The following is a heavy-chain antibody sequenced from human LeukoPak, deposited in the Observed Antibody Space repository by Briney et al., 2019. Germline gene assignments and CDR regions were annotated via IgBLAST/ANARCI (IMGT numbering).Heavy chain of an antibody. CDR3: ARASYYYENWFDP. V-gene: IGHV3-74*01. CDR2: INTDGSST. D-gene: IGHD3-22*01. Sequence: PGGSLRLSCAASGFTFSGYWMHWVCQAPGKGLVWVSRINTDGSSTTYADSVKGRLTISRDNAKNTLYLQMNSLRAEDTAVYYCARASYYYENWFDPWGQGTLVTVSS. CDR1: GFTFSGYW. J-gene: IGHJ5*02.